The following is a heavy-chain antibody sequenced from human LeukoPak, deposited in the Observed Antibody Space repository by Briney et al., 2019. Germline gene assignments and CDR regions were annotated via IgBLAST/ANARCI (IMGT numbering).Heavy chain of an antibody. CDR1: GGSFSSYY. D-gene: IGHD3-10*01. Sequence: SETLSLTCAVYGGSFSSYYWSWIRQPPGKGLEWIGYIYYSGSTNYNPSLTSRVTISVDTSKNQFSLKLSSVTAADTAVYYCARLSSRSGWFGEPTQDGYYYYGMDVWGQGTTVTVSS. V-gene: IGHV4-59*08. CDR3: ARLSSRSGWFGEPTQDGYYYYGMDV. J-gene: IGHJ6*02. CDR2: IYYSGST.